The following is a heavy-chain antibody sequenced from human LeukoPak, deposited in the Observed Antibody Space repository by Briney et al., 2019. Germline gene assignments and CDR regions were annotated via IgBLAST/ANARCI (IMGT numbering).Heavy chain of an antibody. D-gene: IGHD1-7*01. CDR2: MNPNSGNT. J-gene: IGHJ4*02. Sequence: ASVKVSCKASGYTFTSYDINWVRQATGQGLEWMGWMNPNSGNTGYAQKFQGRVTITRNTSISTAYMELSSLRSEDTAVYYCARDHGITGTYYFDYWGQGTLVTVSS. V-gene: IGHV1-8*03. CDR1: GYTFTSYD. CDR3: ARDHGITGTYYFDY.